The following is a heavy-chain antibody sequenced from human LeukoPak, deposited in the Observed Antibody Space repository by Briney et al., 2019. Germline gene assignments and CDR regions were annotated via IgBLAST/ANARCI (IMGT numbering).Heavy chain of an antibody. Sequence: PGGSLRLSCAASGFTFSRYSMNWVRQAPGKGLEWVSSISSSISYIYYADSVKGRFTISRDNAKNSLYLQMNSLRAEDTAVYYCARDGAWSSSSSGYYMDVWGKGTTVTVPS. CDR1: GFTFSRYS. CDR3: ARDGAWSSSSSGYYMDV. J-gene: IGHJ6*03. D-gene: IGHD6-13*01. V-gene: IGHV3-21*01. CDR2: ISSSISYI.